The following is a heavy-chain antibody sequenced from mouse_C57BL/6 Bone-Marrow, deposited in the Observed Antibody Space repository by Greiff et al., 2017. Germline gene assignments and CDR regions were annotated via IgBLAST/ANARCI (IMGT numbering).Heavy chain of an antibody. V-gene: IGHV1-64*01. CDR2: IHPNSGST. CDR3: ARSENSY. Sequence: QVQLQQPGAELVKPGASVKLSCKASGYNFTSYWMYWVKQRPGQGLEWIGMIHPNSGSTNYNEKFKSKDTLNVAKSSSTAYMQLSSLTSEDAAVYYCARSENSYWGQGTTLTVSS. CDR1: GYNFTSYW. J-gene: IGHJ2*01.